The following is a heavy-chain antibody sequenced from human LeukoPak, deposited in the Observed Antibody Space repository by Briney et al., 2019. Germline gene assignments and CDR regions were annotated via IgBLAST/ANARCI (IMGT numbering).Heavy chain of an antibody. V-gene: IGHV3-30*18. D-gene: IGHD3-10*01. CDR2: ISYDGSNK. CDR1: GFTFSSYG. Sequence: PGRSLRLSCAASGFTFSSYGMHWVRQASGKGLEWVAVISYDGSNKYYADSVKGRFTISRDNSKNTLYLQMNSLRAEDTAVYYCAKDRDYYGSGSYYSPYYYYGMDVWGKGTTVTVSS. J-gene: IGHJ6*04. CDR3: AKDRDYYGSGSYYSPYYYYGMDV.